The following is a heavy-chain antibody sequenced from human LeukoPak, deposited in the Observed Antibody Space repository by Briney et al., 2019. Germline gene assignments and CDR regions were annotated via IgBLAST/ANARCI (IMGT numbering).Heavy chain of an antibody. CDR1: GFTFGGYA. CDR2: ISGSGGST. J-gene: IGHJ4*02. Sequence: GGSLRLSCAASGFTFGGYAMSWDRQAPGKGLEWVSIISGSGGSTDYADSVKGRFTISRDNTKNTLYLQMNSMRAEDTAIYYCAKDVTYRGTTNFDYWGQGTLVTVSS. CDR3: AKDVTYRGTTNFDY. V-gene: IGHV3-23*01. D-gene: IGHD1-26*01.